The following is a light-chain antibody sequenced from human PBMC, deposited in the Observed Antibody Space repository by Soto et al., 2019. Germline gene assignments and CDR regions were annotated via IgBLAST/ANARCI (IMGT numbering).Light chain of an antibody. CDR3: QQYASAPLT. CDR2: DAS. Sequence: EIVLRQSPGTLSLSPGERATLSCRASQAVGKNYLAWYQQQPGQAPRLLIYDASTRATGIPDRFTGSGSATDFTLTINRLEPEDFAVYYCQQYASAPLTFGGGTKVEIK. CDR1: QAVGKNY. J-gene: IGKJ4*01. V-gene: IGKV3-20*01.